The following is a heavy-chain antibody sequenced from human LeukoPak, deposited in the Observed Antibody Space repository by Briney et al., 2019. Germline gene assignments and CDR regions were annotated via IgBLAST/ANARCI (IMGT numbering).Heavy chain of an antibody. CDR2: IKQDGSEK. D-gene: IGHD3-10*01. V-gene: IGHV3-7*01. J-gene: IGHJ4*02. CDR3: ARDSDHVRDY. Sequence: PGGSLRLSCAASGFSFSNYAMHWVRQAPGKGLEWVANIKQDGSEKYYVDSVKGRFTISRDNAKNSLYLQMNSLRAEDTAVYYCARDSDHVRDYWGQGTLVTVSS. CDR1: GFSFSNYA.